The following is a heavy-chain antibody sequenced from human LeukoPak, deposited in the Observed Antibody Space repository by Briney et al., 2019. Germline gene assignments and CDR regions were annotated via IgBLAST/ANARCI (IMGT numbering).Heavy chain of an antibody. CDR3: ASFDFLVSSSWSQFDY. Sequence: SVTVSCKASGGTFSSYAISWVRQAPGQGLEWMGGIIPIFGTANYAQKFQGRVTITTDESTSTAYMELSSLRSEDTAVYYCASFDFLVSSSWSQFDYWGQGTLVTVPS. J-gene: IGHJ4*02. CDR2: IIPIFGTA. D-gene: IGHD6-13*01. V-gene: IGHV1-69*05. CDR1: GGTFSSYA.